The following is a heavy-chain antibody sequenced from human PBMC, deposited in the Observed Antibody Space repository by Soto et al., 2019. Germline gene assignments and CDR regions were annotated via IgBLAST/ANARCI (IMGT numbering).Heavy chain of an antibody. V-gene: IGHV3-30-3*01. Sequence: GGFLRPSCAASGFTFSSYAMHWVRQAPGKGLEWVAVISYDGSNKYYADSVKGRFTISRDNSKNTLYLQMNSLRAEDTALYYCARAYEGDYFDYWGQGTLVTVSS. CDR3: ARAYEGDYFDY. J-gene: IGHJ4*02. D-gene: IGHD3-16*01. CDR1: GFTFSSYA. CDR2: ISYDGSNK.